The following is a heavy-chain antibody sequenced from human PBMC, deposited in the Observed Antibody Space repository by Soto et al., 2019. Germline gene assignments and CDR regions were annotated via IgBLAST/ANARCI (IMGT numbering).Heavy chain of an antibody. Sequence: QLQLQESGSGLVKPSQTLSLTCAVSGGSISSGGYSWSWIRQPPGKGLEWIGDIYHSGSTYYNPSHKSRDTISVDRYKNQFSLKLSSVTAADTAVYYCARENNVLPGGYFDYWGQGTLVTVSS. CDR2: IYHSGST. CDR1: GGSISSGGYS. CDR3: ARENNVLPGGYFDY. J-gene: IGHJ4*02. D-gene: IGHD3-10*01. V-gene: IGHV4-30-2*01.